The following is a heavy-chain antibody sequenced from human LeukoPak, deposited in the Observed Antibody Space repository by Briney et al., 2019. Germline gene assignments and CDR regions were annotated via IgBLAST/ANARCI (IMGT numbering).Heavy chain of an antibody. V-gene: IGHV4-30-4*01. Sequence: PSQTLSLTCTVSGGSISSGDYYWSWIRQPPGKGLEWIGYTYYSGSTYYNPSLKSRVTISVDTSKNQFSLKLSSVTAADTAVYYCAREGPLTMIPYNWFDPWGQGTLVTVSS. CDR1: GGSISSGDYY. CDR3: AREGPLTMIPYNWFDP. D-gene: IGHD3-22*01. CDR2: TYYSGST. J-gene: IGHJ5*02.